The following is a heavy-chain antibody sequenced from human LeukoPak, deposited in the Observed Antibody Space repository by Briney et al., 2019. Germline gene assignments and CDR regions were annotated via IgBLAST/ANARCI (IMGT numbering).Heavy chain of an antibody. Sequence: GGSLRLSCAASGFTVSSSYMFWVRQAPGKGLEWVSFIQTGGSTYYADSVKGRFTISRDNSKNTLYLQMNSLRAEDTAVYYCAKGGGANYYYMDVWGKGTTVTVSS. V-gene: IGHV3-53*01. CDR2: IQTGGST. D-gene: IGHD6-25*01. CDR3: AKGGGANYYYMDV. CDR1: GFTVSSSY. J-gene: IGHJ6*03.